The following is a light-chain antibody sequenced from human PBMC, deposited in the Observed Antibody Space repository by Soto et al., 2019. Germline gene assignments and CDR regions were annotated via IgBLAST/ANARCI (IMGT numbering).Light chain of an antibody. J-gene: IGKJ2*01. Sequence: DIQMTQSPSTLSASVGDRVTITCRASQSISSWLAWYQQKPGKAPKLLIYDASRLESGVPSRFSGSGSGTEFSLTISSLQPDDFAPYYCQRYNSYPYTFGQGTKLEIK. CDR1: QSISSW. CDR2: DAS. CDR3: QRYNSYPYT. V-gene: IGKV1-5*01.